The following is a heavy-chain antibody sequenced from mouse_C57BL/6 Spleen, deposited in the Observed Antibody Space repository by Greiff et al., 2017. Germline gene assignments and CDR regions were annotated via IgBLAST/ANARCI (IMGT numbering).Heavy chain of an antibody. CDR2: ISYDGSN. CDR3: AREGDGNDY. D-gene: IGHD1-1*01. V-gene: IGHV3-6*01. J-gene: IGHJ2*01. CDR1: GYSITSGYY. Sequence: EVQVVESGPGLVKPSQSLSLTCSVTGYSITSGYYWNWIRQFPGNKLEWMGYISYDGSNNYNPSLKNRISITRDTSKNQFFLKLNSVTTEDTATYYCAREGDGNDYWGQGTTLTVSS.